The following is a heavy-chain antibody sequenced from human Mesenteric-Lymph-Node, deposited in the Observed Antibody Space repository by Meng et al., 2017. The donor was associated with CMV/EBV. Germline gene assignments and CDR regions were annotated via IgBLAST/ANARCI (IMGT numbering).Heavy chain of an antibody. CDR2: IYSGGSST. V-gene: IGHV3-23*03. CDR3: ARTKDCSSTSCSYNWFDP. J-gene: IGHJ5*02. D-gene: IGHD2-2*01. Sequence: GGSLRLSCAASGFTFSRYAMNWVRQAPGKGLEWVSVIYSGGSSTHYADSMKGRFIISRDNSKNTLFLQMNSLRAEDTAVYYCARTKDCSSTSCSYNWFDPWGQGTLVTVSS. CDR1: GFTFSRYA.